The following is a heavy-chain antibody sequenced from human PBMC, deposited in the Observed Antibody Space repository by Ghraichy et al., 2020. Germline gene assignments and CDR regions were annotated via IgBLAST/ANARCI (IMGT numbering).Heavy chain of an antibody. CDR1: GGSISSGGYY. CDR3: ARGGDIVVVPAAIGVWYFDL. J-gene: IGHJ2*01. V-gene: IGHV4-31*03. CDR2: IYYSGST. D-gene: IGHD2-2*02. Sequence: SEILSLTCTVSGGSISSGGYYWSWIRQHPGKGLEWIGYIYYSGSTYYNPSLKSRVTISVDTSKNQFSLKLSSVTAADTAVYYCARGGDIVVVPAAIGVWYFDLWGRGTLVTVSS.